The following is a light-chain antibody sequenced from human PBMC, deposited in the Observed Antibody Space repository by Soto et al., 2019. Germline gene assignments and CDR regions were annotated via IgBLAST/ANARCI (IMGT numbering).Light chain of an antibody. CDR2: SAS. J-gene: IGKJ1*01. CDR1: QHIFSY. V-gene: IGKV1-39*01. Sequence: DIQMTQSPSSLSASVGDRVTITCRTSQHIFSYLNWYQQKAGQAPKLLIHSASTLESGVPSRFSGGGSGTDFTLTISSLQPEDFATYFCHQSYRTVWTFGQGTKVDIK. CDR3: HQSYRTVWT.